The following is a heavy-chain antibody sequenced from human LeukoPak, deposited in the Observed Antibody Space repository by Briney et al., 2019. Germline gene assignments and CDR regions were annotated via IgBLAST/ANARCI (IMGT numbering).Heavy chain of an antibody. Sequence: PSETLSLTCTVSGGSISSYYWSWIRQPPGKGLEWIGSIYHSGSTYYNPSLKSRVTISVDTSKNQFSLKLSSVTAADTAVYYCAREEAIAVADSYYYYYMDVWGKGTTVTVSS. CDR2: IYHSGST. D-gene: IGHD6-19*01. CDR1: GGSISSYY. CDR3: AREEAIAVADSYYYYYMDV. V-gene: IGHV4-38-2*02. J-gene: IGHJ6*03.